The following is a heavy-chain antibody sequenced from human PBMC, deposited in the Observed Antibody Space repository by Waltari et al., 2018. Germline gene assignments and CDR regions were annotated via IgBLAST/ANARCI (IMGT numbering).Heavy chain of an antibody. CDR3: ARVESSGGYFDY. CDR2: IYTRGST. D-gene: IGHD6-19*01. CDR1: GGSISSGSYY. V-gene: IGHV4-61*09. J-gene: IGHJ4*02. Sequence: QVQLQESGPGLVKPSQTLSLTCTVSGGSISSGSYYWSWIRQPAGKGLEWIGYIYTRGSTNYNPSLKSRVTISVDTSKNQFSLKLSSVTAADTAVYYCARVESSGGYFDYWGQGTLVTVSS.